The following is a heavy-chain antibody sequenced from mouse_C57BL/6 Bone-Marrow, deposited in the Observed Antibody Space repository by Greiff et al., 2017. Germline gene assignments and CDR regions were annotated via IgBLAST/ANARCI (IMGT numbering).Heavy chain of an antibody. CDR2: IYPGSGST. CDR1: GYTFTSYW. D-gene: IGHD2-5*01. J-gene: IGHJ1*03. Sequence: QVQLQQPGAELVKPGASVKLSCKASGYTFTSYWITWVKQRPGQGLEWIGDIYPGSGSTNYNAKFKSKATLTVDTSSSAAYMQRSSLASEDSAVYNCARPYYSNYWYFDVWGTGTTVTVSS. CDR3: ARPYYSNYWYFDV. V-gene: IGHV1-55*01.